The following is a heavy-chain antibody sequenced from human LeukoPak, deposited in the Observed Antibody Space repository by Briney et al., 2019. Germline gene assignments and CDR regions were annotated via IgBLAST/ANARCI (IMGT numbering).Heavy chain of an antibody. CDR1: GFTFDDYV. CDR2: ISGDGDST. J-gene: IGHJ3*01. Sequence: PGGSLRLSCAASGFTFDDYVLHWARHASGRGLEWVSLISGDGDSTYYADSVKGRFTISRDNTKNSLYMQMSSLRIEDTGLYYCVKVYGSGSHRNAFDVWGQGTMVTVSS. CDR3: VKVYGSGSHRNAFDV. D-gene: IGHD3-16*02. V-gene: IGHV3-43*02.